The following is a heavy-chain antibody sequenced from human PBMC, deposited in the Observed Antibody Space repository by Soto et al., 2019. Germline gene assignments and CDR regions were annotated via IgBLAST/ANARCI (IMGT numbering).Heavy chain of an antibody. D-gene: IGHD1-20*01. CDR2: IYWDDDK. CDR1: GFSLSTSGVG. J-gene: IGHJ4*02. V-gene: IGHV2-5*02. Sequence: QITLKESGPTLVKPTQTLTLTCTFSGFSLSTSGVGVGWIRQPPGKALEWLALIYWDDDKRYSPSLKSRLTNTKDTSKNQVALTMTNMDPVDTATYYCAHSRAYNWNDGYHFDYWGQGTLVTVSS. CDR3: AHSRAYNWNDGYHFDY.